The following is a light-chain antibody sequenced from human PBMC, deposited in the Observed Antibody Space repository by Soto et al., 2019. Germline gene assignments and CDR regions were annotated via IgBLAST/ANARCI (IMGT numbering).Light chain of an antibody. V-gene: IGKV1-39*01. J-gene: IGKJ1*01. Sequence: DIQMTQSPSSLSASVGARVTITCRASQSISSYLNWFQQKPGKAPKLLIYAASSLQSGVPSRFSGSGSGTDFTLTISSLQPEDFATYYCQQSYSTPWTFGQGTEVEIK. CDR1: QSISSY. CDR2: AAS. CDR3: QQSYSTPWT.